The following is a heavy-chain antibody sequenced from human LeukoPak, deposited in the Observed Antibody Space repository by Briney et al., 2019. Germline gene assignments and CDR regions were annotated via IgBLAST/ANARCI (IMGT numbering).Heavy chain of an antibody. CDR1: GFTFSGSA. J-gene: IGHJ3*02. CDR3: NYDSSATAGAFDI. D-gene: IGHD3-22*01. CDR2: IRSKANSYAT. Sequence: GGSLRLSCAASGFTFSGSAMHWVRQASGKGLEWVGRIRSKANSYATAYAASVKGRFTISRDDSKNTAYLQMNSLKTEDTAVYYCNYDSSATAGAFDIWGQGTMVTVSS. V-gene: IGHV3-73*01.